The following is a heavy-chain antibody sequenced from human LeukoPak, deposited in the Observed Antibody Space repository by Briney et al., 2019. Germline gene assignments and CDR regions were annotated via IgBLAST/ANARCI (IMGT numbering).Heavy chain of an antibody. J-gene: IGHJ1*01. V-gene: IGHV4-4*02. CDR1: GGSISGTNW. CDR2: IYHSGTT. CDR3: ARHPYLEGVAY. Sequence: PSGTLSLTCGVSGGSISGTNWWSWVRQPPPQGLEWIGEIYHSGTTNHNPSLKSRVTISLDKSKNQFPLDLTSVTAADTAVYYCARHPYLEGVAYWGLGTLVTVSS. D-gene: IGHD3-16*01.